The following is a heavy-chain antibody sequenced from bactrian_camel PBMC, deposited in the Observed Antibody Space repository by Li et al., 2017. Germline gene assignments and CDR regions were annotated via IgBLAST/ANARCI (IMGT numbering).Heavy chain of an antibody. Sequence: VQLVESGGGLVQPGGSLRLSRAASGFTFSSSPMSWVRQAPGKGLEWIAQIAYDGWVSRYNDPAKGRFTISRDNAKNTLYLQMNSLKIEDTAVYYCALDSSRQATMTARGKGTQVTVS. J-gene: IGHJ4*01. D-gene: IGHD3*01. CDR2: IAYDGWVS. V-gene: IGHV3S42*01. CDR1: GFTFSSSP.